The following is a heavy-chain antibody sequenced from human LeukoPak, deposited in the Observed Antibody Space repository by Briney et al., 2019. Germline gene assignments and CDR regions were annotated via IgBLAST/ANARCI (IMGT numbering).Heavy chain of an antibody. V-gene: IGHV3-7*03. CDR3: ASIDYYDSSGPGEA. CDR1: GFTFSSYW. J-gene: IGHJ5*02. CDR2: IKQDGSEK. D-gene: IGHD3-22*01. Sequence: GGSLRLSCAASGFTFSSYWMSWVRQAPGKGLEWVANIKQDGSEKYYVDSVKGRFTISRDNAKNSLYLQMNSLKTEDTAVYYGASIDYYDSSGPGEAWGQGTLVTVSS.